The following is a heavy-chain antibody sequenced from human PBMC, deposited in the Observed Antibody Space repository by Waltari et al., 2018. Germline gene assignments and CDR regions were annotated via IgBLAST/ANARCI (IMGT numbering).Heavy chain of an antibody. CDR3: ARSIAVAGTGGAFDI. V-gene: IGHV4-59*01. CDR1: GGSISSYY. D-gene: IGHD6-19*01. Sequence: QVQLQESGPGLVKPSETLSLTCTVSGGSISSYYWRWIRQPPGKGLEWIGYIYYSGSTNYHPSLKSRVTISVDTSKNQFSLKLSSVTAADTAVYYCARSIAVAGTGGAFDIWGQGTMVTVSS. CDR2: IYYSGST. J-gene: IGHJ3*02.